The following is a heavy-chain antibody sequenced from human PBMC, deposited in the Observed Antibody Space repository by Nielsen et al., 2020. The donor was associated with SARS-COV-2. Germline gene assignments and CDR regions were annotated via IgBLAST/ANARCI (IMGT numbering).Heavy chain of an antibody. CDR3: ARGRDARSIAARRGGNPHFDY. CDR2: VYYSGST. V-gene: IGHV4-59*12. Sequence: SETLSLTCTVSGGSISSYYWSWIRQPPGKGLEWIGYVYYSGSTNYNPSLKSRVTISVDTSKNLFSLKLSSVTAADTAVYYCARGRDARSIAARRGGNPHFDYWGQGTLVTVSS. D-gene: IGHD6-6*01. CDR1: GGSISSYY. J-gene: IGHJ4*02.